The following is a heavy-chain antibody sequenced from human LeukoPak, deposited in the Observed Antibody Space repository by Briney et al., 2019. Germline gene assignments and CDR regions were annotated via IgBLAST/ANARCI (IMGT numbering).Heavy chain of an antibody. J-gene: IGHJ6*03. V-gene: IGHV4-34*01. CDR2: INHSGST. CDR1: GGSFSGYY. CDR3: ARASHPGSGHRFYYMDV. D-gene: IGHD3-10*01. Sequence: SETLSLTCAVYGGSFSGYYWSWIRQPPGKGLEWIGEINHSGSTNYNPSLKSRVTISVDTSKNQFSLKLSSVTAADTAVYYCARASHPGSGHRFYYMDVWGKGTTVTVSS.